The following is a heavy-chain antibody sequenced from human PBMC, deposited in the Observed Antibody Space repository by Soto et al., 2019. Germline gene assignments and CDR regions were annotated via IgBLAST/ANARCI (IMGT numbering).Heavy chain of an antibody. D-gene: IGHD6-19*01. CDR3: ARDRAAVAGTLYFDL. J-gene: IGHJ2*01. CDR1: GFTFSDSS. CDR2: ISTYNSFI. Sequence: EVQLVESGGALVRPGGSLRLSCAGSGFTFSDSSMNWVRQAPGKGLEWVSSISTYNSFIYYADSVKGRFTISRDNAKSSLFLQMDSLRVEDTAVYYCARDRAAVAGTLYFDLWGRGTLVTVSS. V-gene: IGHV3-21*06.